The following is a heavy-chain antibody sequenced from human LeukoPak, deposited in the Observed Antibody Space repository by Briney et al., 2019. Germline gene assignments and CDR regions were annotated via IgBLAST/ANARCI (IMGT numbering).Heavy chain of an antibody. D-gene: IGHD5-12*01. CDR2: INPNSGGT. CDR1: GYTFTGYY. V-gene: IGHV1-2*02. J-gene: IGHJ4*02. CDR3: ARARLTIVATNNALFY. Sequence: ASVKVSCKASGYTFTGYYMHCVRQAPGQGLEWMGWINPNSGGTNYAQKFQGRVTMTRDTSISTAYMELSRLRSDDTAVYYCARARLTIVATNNALFYWGQGTLVTVSS.